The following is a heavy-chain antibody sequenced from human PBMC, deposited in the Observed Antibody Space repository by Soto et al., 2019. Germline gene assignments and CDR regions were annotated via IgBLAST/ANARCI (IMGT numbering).Heavy chain of an antibody. CDR1: GFTFSSYA. CDR2: ISGSGGST. Sequence: GGSLRLSCAASGFTFSSYAMSWVRQAPGKGLEWVSAISGSGGSTYYADSVKGRFTISRDNSKNTLYLQMNSLRAEDTDGYYCAKDRDGSSGYEGYLDYWGQGTLVTVSS. V-gene: IGHV3-23*01. CDR3: AKDRDGSSGYEGYLDY. J-gene: IGHJ4*02. D-gene: IGHD3-22*01.